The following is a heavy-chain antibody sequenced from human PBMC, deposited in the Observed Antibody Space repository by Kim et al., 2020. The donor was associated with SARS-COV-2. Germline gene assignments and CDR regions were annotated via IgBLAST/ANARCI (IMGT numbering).Heavy chain of an antibody. CDR1: GGSFSGYY. V-gene: IGHV4-34*01. CDR3: ARIGDRGAGGRYS. Sequence: SETLSLTCAVYGGSFSGYYWSWIRQPPGKGLEWIGEINHSGSTNYNPSLKSRVTISVDTSKNQFSLKLSSVTAADTAVYYCARIGDRGAGGRYSWGQGTLVTVSS. J-gene: IGHJ4*02. CDR2: INHSGST. D-gene: IGHD3-16*01.